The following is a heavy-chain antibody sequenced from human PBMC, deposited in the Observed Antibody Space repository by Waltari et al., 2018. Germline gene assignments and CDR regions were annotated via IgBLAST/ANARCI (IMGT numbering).Heavy chain of an antibody. CDR2: ISGSGGST. J-gene: IGHJ4*02. D-gene: IGHD3-16*02. Sequence: EVQLLESGGGLVQPGGSLRLSCAASGFTFSSYAMSWVRQAPGKGLEWVSAISGSGGSTYYADAVKGRFTNPRDNSKNTLYLQMNSLRAEDTAVYYCAKLLTFGGVIVFDYWGQGTLVTVSS. V-gene: IGHV3-23*01. CDR1: GFTFSSYA. CDR3: AKLLTFGGVIVFDY.